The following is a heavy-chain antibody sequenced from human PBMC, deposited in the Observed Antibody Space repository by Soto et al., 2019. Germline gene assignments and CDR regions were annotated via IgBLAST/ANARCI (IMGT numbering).Heavy chain of an antibody. D-gene: IGHD3-22*01. V-gene: IGHV5-51*01. J-gene: IGHJ2*01. CDR3: AGRVSFFFWCCDYDRDLHSFQAPRSSDL. CDR2: IYPGDSDT. CDR1: RYSFTRYW. Sequence: PGVSLKNSWIGCRYSFTRYWLGSVREMHGKGLEWMGIIYPGDSDTRYSPSFQGQVTISADKSISTAYLQWSSLKASDTAMYYCAGRVSFFFWCCDYDRDLHSFQAPRSSDL.